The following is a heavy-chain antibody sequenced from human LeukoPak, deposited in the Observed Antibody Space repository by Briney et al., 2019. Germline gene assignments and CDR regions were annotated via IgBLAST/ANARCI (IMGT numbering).Heavy chain of an antibody. D-gene: IGHD4-17*01. CDR1: GFTFTIYN. V-gene: IGHV3-48*01. J-gene: IGHJ3*02. Sequence: GGSLRLSCAASGFTFTIYNMNWVRQAPGKGLEWVSFISFSGTTTYYADSVKGRFTISRDNSKNTLYLQMNSLRAEDTAVYYCASGTTGIGRRLDAFDIWGQGTMVTVSS. CDR2: ISFSGTTT. CDR3: ASGTTGIGRRLDAFDI.